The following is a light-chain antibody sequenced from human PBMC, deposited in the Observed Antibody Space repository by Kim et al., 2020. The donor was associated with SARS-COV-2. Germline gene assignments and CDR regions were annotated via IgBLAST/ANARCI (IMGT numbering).Light chain of an antibody. J-gene: IGLJ3*02. CDR3: QVWDSSTGV. CDR2: RDS. V-gene: IGLV3-9*01. CDR1: NIGSKN. Sequence: SYELTQPLSVSVALGQTARITCGGNNIGSKNVHWYQQKPGQAPVLVIYRDSNRPSGIPERFSGSNSGNTATLTISRAQAGDEADYYCQVWDSSTGVLGGGNQLTVL.